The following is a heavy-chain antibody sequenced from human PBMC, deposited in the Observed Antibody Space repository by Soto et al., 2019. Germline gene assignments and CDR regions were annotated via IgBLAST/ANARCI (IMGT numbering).Heavy chain of an antibody. Sequence: SETLSLTCTVSSGSIISSNYYWAWIRQPPEKGLEWIATIYYSGSTYYSPSLKSRVTISLDTSKNQFSLRLASVTAADTAVYYCARLNKPGWFDPWGQGTLVTVSS. CDR1: SGSIISSNYY. J-gene: IGHJ5*02. CDR3: ARLNKPGWFDP. CDR2: IYYSGST. V-gene: IGHV4-39*01.